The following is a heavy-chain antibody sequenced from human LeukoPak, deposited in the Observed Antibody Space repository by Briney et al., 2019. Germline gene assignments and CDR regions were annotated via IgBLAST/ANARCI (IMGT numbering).Heavy chain of an antibody. Sequence: SDTLSLTCTVSGDSISSGTNYWTWIRQPAGQGLEWIGRIYTSGRTNYNTSLKSRVTTTVATSKNQFSLKLRSVSAADTGVYYCAREVLSMVRGVIPKEAWGWFDPWGQGTLVTVSS. V-gene: IGHV4-61*02. D-gene: IGHD3-10*01. CDR3: AREVLSMVRGVIPKEAWGWFDP. CDR1: GDSISSGTNY. CDR2: IYTSGRT. J-gene: IGHJ5*02.